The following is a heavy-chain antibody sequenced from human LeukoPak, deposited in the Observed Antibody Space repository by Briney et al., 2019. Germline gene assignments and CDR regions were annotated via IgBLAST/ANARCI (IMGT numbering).Heavy chain of an antibody. CDR2: IYYSGST. Sequence: SETLSLTCTVSGGSISSGDYYWSWIRQPPGKGLKWIGYIYYSGSTYYNPSLKSRVTISVDTSKNQFSLKLSSVTAADTAVYYCARSRADYGDYNWYFDLWGRGTLVTVSS. D-gene: IGHD4-17*01. J-gene: IGHJ2*01. CDR3: ARSRADYGDYNWYFDL. CDR1: GGSISSGDYY. V-gene: IGHV4-30-4*01.